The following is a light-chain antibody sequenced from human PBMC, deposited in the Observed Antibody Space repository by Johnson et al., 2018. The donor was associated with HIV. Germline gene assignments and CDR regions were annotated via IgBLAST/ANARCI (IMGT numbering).Light chain of an antibody. CDR3: GTWDSSLSAYV. V-gene: IGLV1-51*01. Sequence: QSLLTQPPSVSAAPGQKVTISCSGSSSNIANIYVSWYQQLPGTAPKLLIYDNNNRPSGIPDRFSGSKSGTSATLGITGLQNGDEADYYCGTWDSSLSAYVFGTGTKVAVL. CDR2: DNN. J-gene: IGLJ1*01. CDR1: SSNIANIY.